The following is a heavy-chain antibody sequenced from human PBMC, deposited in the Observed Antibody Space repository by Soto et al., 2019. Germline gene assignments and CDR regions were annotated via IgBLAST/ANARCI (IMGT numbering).Heavy chain of an antibody. J-gene: IGHJ4*02. Sequence: ASVKVSCKASGYTFTSYAMHWVRQAPGQGLEWMGWINAGNGNTKYSQKFQGRVTITRDTSASTAYMELSSLRSEDTAVYYCARGIAPYYFDYWGQGTQVTVSS. CDR3: ARGIAPYYFDY. CDR2: INAGNGNT. V-gene: IGHV1-3*01. D-gene: IGHD6-13*01. CDR1: GYTFTSYA.